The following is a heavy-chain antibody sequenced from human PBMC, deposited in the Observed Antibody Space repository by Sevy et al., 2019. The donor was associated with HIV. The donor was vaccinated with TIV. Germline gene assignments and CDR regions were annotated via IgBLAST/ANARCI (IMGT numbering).Heavy chain of an antibody. CDR1: GYTLSELS. J-gene: IGHJ4*02. CDR3: ATDIVVGRDY. Sequence: ASVKFSCKVSGYTLSELSIHWVRQAPGRGLEWMGGFDEDGETLYAQKFQGRVTMTEDTSTDTAYMELSSLRSEDTAVYYCATDIVVGRDYWGQGTLVTVSS. D-gene: IGHD2-2*01. CDR2: FDEDGET. V-gene: IGHV1-24*01.